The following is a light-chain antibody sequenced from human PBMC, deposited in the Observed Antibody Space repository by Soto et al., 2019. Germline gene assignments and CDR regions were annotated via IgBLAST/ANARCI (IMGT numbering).Light chain of an antibody. J-gene: IGKJ1*01. CDR2: GIS. CDR1: QSVSSSY. Sequence: EIVLTQSPGTLSLSPGERATLSCRASQSVSSSYLAWYQHKPGQAPRLLIYGISSRATGIPDRFSGSGSGTHFTLTISRLEPEDFAVYYCLQYGSSRTFGLGTKVDIK. V-gene: IGKV3-20*01. CDR3: LQYGSSRT.